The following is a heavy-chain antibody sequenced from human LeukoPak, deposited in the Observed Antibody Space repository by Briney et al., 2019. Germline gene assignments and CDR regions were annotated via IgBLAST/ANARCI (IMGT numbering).Heavy chain of an antibody. CDR3: ARSYDTGRSFFGY. Sequence: GGSLRLSCAASGFTFDDYAMHWVRHAPGKGLEWVSGINWNGGSVAYADSVKGRITISRDNAKNSLYLQMNSLTADDTAVYFCARSYDTGRSFFGYWGQGTLVTVSS. CDR1: GFTFDDYA. CDR2: INWNGGSV. V-gene: IGHV3-9*01. D-gene: IGHD3-16*01. J-gene: IGHJ4*02.